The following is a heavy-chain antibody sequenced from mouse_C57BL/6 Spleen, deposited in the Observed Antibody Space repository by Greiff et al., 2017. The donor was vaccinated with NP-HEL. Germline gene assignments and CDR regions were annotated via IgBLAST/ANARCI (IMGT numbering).Heavy chain of an antibody. CDR1: GYSFTDYN. J-gene: IGHJ1*03. Sequence: VQLQQPGPELVKPGASVKISCKASGYSFTDYNMNWVKQSNGKSLEWIGVINPNYGTTSYNQKFKGKATLTVDQSSSTAYMQLNSLTSEDSAVYYCARSGDYDDDWYFDVWGTGTTVTVSS. V-gene: IGHV1-39*01. CDR2: INPNYGTT. CDR3: ARSGDYDDDWYFDV. D-gene: IGHD2-4*01.